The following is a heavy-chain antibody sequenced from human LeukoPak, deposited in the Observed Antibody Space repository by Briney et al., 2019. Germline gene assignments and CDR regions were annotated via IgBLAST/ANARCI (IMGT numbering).Heavy chain of an antibody. V-gene: IGHV3-48*04. CDR3: AELGITMIGGV. Sequence: GGSLRLSCAASGFTFSSYWMSWVRQAPGKGLEWVSYISSSGSTIYYADSVKGRFTISRDNAKNSLYLQMNSLRAEDTTVYYCAELGITMIGGVWGKGTTVTISS. D-gene: IGHD3-10*02. CDR1: GFTFSSYW. CDR2: ISSSGSTI. J-gene: IGHJ6*04.